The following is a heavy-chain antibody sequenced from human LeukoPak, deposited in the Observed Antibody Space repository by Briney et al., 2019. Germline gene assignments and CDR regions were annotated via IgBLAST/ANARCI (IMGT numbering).Heavy chain of an antibody. J-gene: IGHJ4*02. CDR2: ISYDGSNK. CDR1: GFTFISYG. V-gene: IGHV3-30*18. CDR3: AKDGTSVATAGPHSLY. D-gene: IGHD1-14*01. Sequence: GGSLRLTCAASGFTFISYGLQWVRQAPGKGLEWVAVISYDGSNKYYADSVKGRFTISRDNSKNTLHLQINSLRAEDTAVYYCAKDGTSVATAGPHSLYWGQGTLVTVSS.